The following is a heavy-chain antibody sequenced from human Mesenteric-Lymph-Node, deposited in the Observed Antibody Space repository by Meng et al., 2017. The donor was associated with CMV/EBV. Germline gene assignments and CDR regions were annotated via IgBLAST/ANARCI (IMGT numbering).Heavy chain of an antibody. CDR3: ARGRRSGSNWFDS. CDR1: GFMFSSSYW. D-gene: IGHD3-10*01. V-gene: IGHV3-7*03. Sequence: LSLTCAAPGFMFSSSYWMSWVRQAPGKGLEWVANINQEGSQKDYLDSVKGRFSISRDNAKSLVYLQMNDVRGEDTAVYFCARGRRSGSNWFDSWGQGTLVTVSS. J-gene: IGHJ5*01. CDR2: INQEGSQK.